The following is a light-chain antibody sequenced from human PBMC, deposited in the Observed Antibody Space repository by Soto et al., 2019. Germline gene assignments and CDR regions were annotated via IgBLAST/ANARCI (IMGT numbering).Light chain of an antibody. CDR2: WAS. J-gene: IGKJ2*01. CDR1: QSVLYSSNTKSY. CDR3: QQYYTTPYT. V-gene: IGKV4-1*01. Sequence: DIVMTKFPDSLTVPLGEMATINCKSSQSVLYSSNTKSYLAWYQHKPAQPPKVLIYWASTRESGVPDRFSGSGSGTDFTLTISSLQADDVAVYYCQQYYTTPYTFGQGTKLEIK.